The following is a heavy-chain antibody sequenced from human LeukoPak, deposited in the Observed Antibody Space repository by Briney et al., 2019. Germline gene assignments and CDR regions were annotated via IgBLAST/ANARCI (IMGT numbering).Heavy chain of an antibody. CDR3: ARGRGEQLGGY. V-gene: IGHV3-21*01. Sequence: GGSLRLSCAASGFTFSSYSRNWVRQAPGKGLEWVSSISSSSSYIYYADSVKGRFTISRDNAKNSLYLQMNSLRAEDTAVYYCARGRGEQLGGYWGQGTLVTVSS. CDR1: GFTFSSYS. D-gene: IGHD6-6*01. J-gene: IGHJ4*02. CDR2: ISSSSSYI.